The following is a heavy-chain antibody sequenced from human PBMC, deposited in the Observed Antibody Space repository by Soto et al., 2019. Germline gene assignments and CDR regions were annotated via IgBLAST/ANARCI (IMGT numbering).Heavy chain of an antibody. CDR2: IYYSGST. Sequence: SEALSLTCTVSGGSISSGGYYWSCIRQHPGKGLEWIGYIYYSGSTYYNPSLKSRVTISVDTSKNQFSLKLSSVTAADTAVYYCARFSRTGFDPWGQGTLVTVSS. V-gene: IGHV4-31*03. J-gene: IGHJ5*02. D-gene: IGHD1-1*01. CDR1: GGSISSGGYY. CDR3: ARFSRTGFDP.